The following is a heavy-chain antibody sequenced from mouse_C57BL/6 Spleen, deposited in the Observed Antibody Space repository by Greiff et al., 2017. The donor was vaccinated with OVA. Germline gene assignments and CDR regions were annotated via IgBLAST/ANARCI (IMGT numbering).Heavy chain of an antibody. V-gene: IGHV1-52*01. CDR2: IDPSDSET. CDR1: GYTFTSYW. J-gene: IGHJ4*01. D-gene: IGHD4-1*01. CDR3: ARLGRDYAMDY. Sequence: QVQLQQPGAELVRPGSSVKLSCKASGYTFTSYWMHWVKQRPIQGLEWIGNIDPSDSETYYNQKFKDKATLTVDKSSSTAYMQLSSLTSEDSAVYYCARLGRDYAMDYWGQGTSVTVSS.